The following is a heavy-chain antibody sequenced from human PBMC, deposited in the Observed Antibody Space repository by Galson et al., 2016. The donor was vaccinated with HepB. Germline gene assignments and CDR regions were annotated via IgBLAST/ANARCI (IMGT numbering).Heavy chain of an antibody. Sequence: SLRLSCAASRFTFTDYAMHWVRQAPGKGLEWVALISYDGRNKYYADSVKGRFTISRDNSKNTLYLQVNSLRPEDTAVYYCAGEGGSGWYFDYWGRGILVTVSS. D-gene: IGHD6-19*01. CDR1: RFTFTDYA. CDR3: AGEGGSGWYFDY. V-gene: IGHV3-30*04. J-gene: IGHJ2*01. CDR2: ISYDGRNK.